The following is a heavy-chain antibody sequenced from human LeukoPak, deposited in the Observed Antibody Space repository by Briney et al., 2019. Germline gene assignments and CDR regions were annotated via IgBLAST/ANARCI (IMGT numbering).Heavy chain of an antibody. V-gene: IGHV4-30-4*08. J-gene: IGHJ3*02. D-gene: IGHD2-15*01. CDR3: ARDCSGGSCYGAFDI. CDR1: GGSISSGGYY. CDR2: IYYSGST. Sequence: SETLSLTCTVSGGSISSGGYYWSWIRQHPGKGLEWIGYIYYSGSTYYNPSLKSRITISVDTSENRFSPKLSSVTATDTAVYYCARDCSGGSCYGAFDIWGQGTMVTVSS.